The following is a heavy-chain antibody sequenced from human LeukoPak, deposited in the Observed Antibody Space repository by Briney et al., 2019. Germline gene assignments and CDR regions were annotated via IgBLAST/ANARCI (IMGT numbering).Heavy chain of an antibody. CDR3: ARAVIGSGYLVY. D-gene: IGHD6-13*01. CDR1: GFTFSSYS. CDR2: ISSSGSTI. J-gene: IGHJ4*02. V-gene: IGHV3-48*01. Sequence: PGGSLRLSCAASGFTFSSYSMNWVRQAPGKGLEWVSYISSSGSTIYYADSVKGRFTISRDNAKNSLYLQVNSLRAADTAVYYCARAVIGSGYLVYWGQGTLVTVSS.